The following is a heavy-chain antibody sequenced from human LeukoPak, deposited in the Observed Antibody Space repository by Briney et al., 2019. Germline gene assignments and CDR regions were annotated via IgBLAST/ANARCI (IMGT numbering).Heavy chain of an antibody. CDR3: ATDQVGSPYCSSTSCNWFDP. CDR1: GYTFTSYY. V-gene: IGHV1-46*01. Sequence: ASVKVSCKASGYTFTSYYMHWVRQAPGQGLEWMGIINPSGGSTSYAQKFQGRVTMTEDTSTDTAYMELSSLRSEDTAVYYCATDQVGSPYCSSTSCNWFDPWGQGTLVTVSS. D-gene: IGHD2-2*01. J-gene: IGHJ5*02. CDR2: INPSGGST.